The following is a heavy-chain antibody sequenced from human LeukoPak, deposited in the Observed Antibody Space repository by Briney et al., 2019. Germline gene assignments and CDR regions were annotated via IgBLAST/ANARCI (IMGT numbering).Heavy chain of an antibody. J-gene: IGHJ6*03. CDR2: IFHSGNT. V-gene: IGHV4-38-2*02. CDR3: ARRVYGSGSYYIGYYYYYMDV. CDR1: DFSISSAYY. Sequence: SETLSLTCTVSDFSISSAYYWGWIRQPPGKGLEWIGSIFHSGNTYYNPSLKSRVTISLDTSKNQFSLKLSSVTAADTAVYYCARRVYGSGSYYIGYYYYYMDVWGKGTTVTISS. D-gene: IGHD3-10*01.